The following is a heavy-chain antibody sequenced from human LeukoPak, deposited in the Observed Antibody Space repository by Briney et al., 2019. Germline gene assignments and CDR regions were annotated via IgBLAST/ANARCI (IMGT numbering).Heavy chain of an antibody. CDR3: ARDDSRTWVPEHINWFVS. CDR1: GYTFAVYF. J-gene: IGHJ5*01. Sequence: AAVKVSCRTSGYTFAVYFMHWVRQVPGQGFEWLGWIDPNSGGTNYSPEFPGKLTVTRDMYIGTAYMELSSLRSDDTAIYCCARDDSRTWVPEHINWFVSWGEGTGVSVFS. D-gene: IGHD6-13*01. V-gene: IGHV1-2*02. CDR2: IDPNSGGT.